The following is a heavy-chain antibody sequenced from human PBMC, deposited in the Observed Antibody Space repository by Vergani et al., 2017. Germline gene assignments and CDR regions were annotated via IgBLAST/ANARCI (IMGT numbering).Heavy chain of an antibody. CDR2: IYYSGNT. J-gene: IGHJ5*02. Sequence: QLQLQESGPGLVKPSETLSLTCTVSGGSISSSSYYWGWIRQPPGKGLEWIGSIYYSGNTYYNPSLKSRVTISVDTSKNRFSLKLRSVTAADTAVYSCARIGYSRGYWFDPWGQGTPVTVSS. CDR3: ARIGYSRGYWFDP. D-gene: IGHD6-25*01. V-gene: IGHV4-39*01. CDR1: GGSISSSSYY.